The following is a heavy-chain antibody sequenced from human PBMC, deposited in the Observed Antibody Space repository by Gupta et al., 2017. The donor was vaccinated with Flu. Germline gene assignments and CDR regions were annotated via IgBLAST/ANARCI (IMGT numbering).Heavy chain of an antibody. CDR2: INTNSGGT. D-gene: IGHD1-26*01. V-gene: IGHV1-2*02. CDR3: ARAGTSDAFDI. CDR1: GYIFTGSY. Sequence: QVQLVQSGAEVKKPGASVKVSCRASGYIFTGSYLHWVRQAPGQGLEWMGWINTNSGGTNYALKFQGRVTMTRDMSVNTAYMELSRLRSDDTAVYYCARAGTSDAFDIWGQGTMVTVSS. J-gene: IGHJ3*02.